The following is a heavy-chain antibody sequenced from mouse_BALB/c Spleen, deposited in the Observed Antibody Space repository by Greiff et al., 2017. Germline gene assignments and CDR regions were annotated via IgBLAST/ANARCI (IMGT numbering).Heavy chain of an antibody. CDR3: ARKKGIITTARMDY. Sequence: VKLQESGPGLVQPSQSLSITCTVSGFSLTSYGVHWVRQSPGKGLEWLGVIWSGGSTDYNAAFISRLSISKDNSKSQVFFKMNSLQADDTAIYYCARKKGIITTARMDYWGQGTSVTVSS. CDR2: IWSGGST. CDR1: GFSLTSYG. V-gene: IGHV2-4-1*01. J-gene: IGHJ4*01. D-gene: IGHD1-1*01.